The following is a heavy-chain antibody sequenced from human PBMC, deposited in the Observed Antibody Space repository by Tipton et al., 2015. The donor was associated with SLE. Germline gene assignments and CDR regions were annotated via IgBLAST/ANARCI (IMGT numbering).Heavy chain of an antibody. D-gene: IGHD2-8*02. V-gene: IGHV3-23*03. CDR1: GFTFSSSA. CDR2: IIYSGCST. J-gene: IGHJ4*02. Sequence: SLRLSCAASGFTFSSSAMTCVRQAPGKGLEWVSIIYSGCSTYYADSVRARFTISRDHSKNTLYLQMNSLRAEDTAIYYGAKVWSPYADYLDYWCQGALVAVAS. CDR3: AKVWSPYADYLDY.